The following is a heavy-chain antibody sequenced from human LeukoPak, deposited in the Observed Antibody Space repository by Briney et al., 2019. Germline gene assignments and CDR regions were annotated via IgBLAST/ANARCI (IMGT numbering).Heavy chain of an antibody. J-gene: IGHJ3*02. Sequence: ASVKVSCKASGGTFSSYAISWVRQAPGQGLEWMGGIIPIFGTANYAQKFQGRVTITADESTSTAYMELSSLRSEDTAVYYCARVLHDYSNYGGAFDIWGQGTMVTVSS. D-gene: IGHD4-11*01. CDR1: GGTFSSYA. CDR3: ARVLHDYSNYGGAFDI. CDR2: IIPIFGTA. V-gene: IGHV1-69*13.